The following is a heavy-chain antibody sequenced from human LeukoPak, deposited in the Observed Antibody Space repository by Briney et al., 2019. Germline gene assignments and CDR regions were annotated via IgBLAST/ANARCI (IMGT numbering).Heavy chain of an antibody. CDR1: GYIFSNYG. Sequence: GASVKVSCKASGYIFSNYGIGWVRQAPGQGLEWMGWISAYNRNINYAQKFQGRVTMSTDTSTSTVYMESRSLRSDETAVYYCARRTTWYADYWGQGTLVTVSS. D-gene: IGHD2/OR15-2a*01. J-gene: IGHJ4*02. CDR2: ISAYNRNI. CDR3: ARRTTWYADY. V-gene: IGHV1-18*01.